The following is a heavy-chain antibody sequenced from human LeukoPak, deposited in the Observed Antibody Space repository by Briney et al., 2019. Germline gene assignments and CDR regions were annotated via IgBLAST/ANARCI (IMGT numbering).Heavy chain of an antibody. CDR3: AKENYDFWSGYPSDY. V-gene: IGHV3-74*01. CDR2: INSDGSST. D-gene: IGHD3-3*01. J-gene: IGHJ4*02. CDR1: GFTFSSYW. Sequence: QPGGSLRLSCAASGFTFSSYWMHWVRHAPGKGLVWVSRINSDGSSTSYADSVKGRFTISRDNSKNTLYLQMNSLRAEDTAVYYCAKENYDFWSGYPSDYWGQGTLVTVSS.